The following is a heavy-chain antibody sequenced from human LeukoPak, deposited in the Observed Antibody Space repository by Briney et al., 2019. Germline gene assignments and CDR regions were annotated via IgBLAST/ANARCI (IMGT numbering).Heavy chain of an antibody. D-gene: IGHD2-2*01. CDR3: ARVRNVVVPAANYVDY. CDR1: GGSISSYY. V-gene: IGHV4-59*12. J-gene: IGHJ4*02. CDR2: IYYSGST. Sequence: SETLSLTCTVSGGSISSYYWSWIRKPPGKGLEWIGYIYYSGSTNYNPSLKSRVTISVDTSKNQFSLKLSSVTAADTAVYYCARVRNVVVPAANYVDYWGQGTLVTVSS.